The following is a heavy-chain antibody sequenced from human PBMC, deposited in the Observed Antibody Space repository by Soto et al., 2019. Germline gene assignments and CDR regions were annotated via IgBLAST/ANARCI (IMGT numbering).Heavy chain of an antibody. D-gene: IGHD1-26*01. CDR1: GYTLTNYF. CDR3: VREYGGSRVFDY. Sequence: GASVKVSCETSGYTLTNYFMHWVRQAPGQGLEWMGIINPSADSTNYAQKFQGRVTVTRDTSTSTVYMELRRLRSEDTAVYYCVREYGGSRVFDYWGQGTPVTVSS. CDR2: INPSADST. V-gene: IGHV1-46*01. J-gene: IGHJ4*02.